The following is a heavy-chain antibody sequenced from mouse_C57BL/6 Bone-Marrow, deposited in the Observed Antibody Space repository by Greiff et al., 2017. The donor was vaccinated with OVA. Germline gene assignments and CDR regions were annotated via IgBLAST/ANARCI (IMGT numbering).Heavy chain of an antibody. J-gene: IGHJ2*01. D-gene: IGHD1-1*01. Sequence: VQLQQSGPELVKPGASVKISCKASGYAFSSSWMNWVKQRPGKGLEWIGRIYPGDGDTNYNGKFKGKATLTADKSSSTAYMQLSSLTSEDSAVYFCARSGTTVNFDYWGQGTTLTVSS. V-gene: IGHV1-82*01. CDR1: GYAFSSSW. CDR3: ARSGTTVNFDY. CDR2: IYPGDGDT.